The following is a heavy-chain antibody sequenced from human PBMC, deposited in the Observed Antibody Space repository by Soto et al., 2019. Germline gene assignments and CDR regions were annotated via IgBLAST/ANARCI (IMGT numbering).Heavy chain of an antibody. Sequence: ASVKVSCKASGYTLNNFFIHWVRQAPGQGLEWMGLLNPSIGTTTYAQKFQGRVRMTRETSTQTVYMELSRLTSEDTAVYFCARARGEGANPRNQGGLDVWGQGTTV. V-gene: IGHV1-46*02. D-gene: IGHD3-10*01. J-gene: IGHJ6*02. CDR3: ARARGEGANPRNQGGLDV. CDR1: GYTLNNFF. CDR2: LNPSIGTT.